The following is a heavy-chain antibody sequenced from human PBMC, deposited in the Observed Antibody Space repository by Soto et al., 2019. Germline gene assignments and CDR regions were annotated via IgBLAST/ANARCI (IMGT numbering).Heavy chain of an antibody. D-gene: IGHD2-15*01. V-gene: IGHV3-23*01. CDR3: AKPAFGVVVAATPIDY. CDR1: GFTFSSYA. Sequence: GGSLRLSCAASGFTFSSYAMSWVRQAPGKGLEWVSAISGSGGSTYYADSVKGRFTISRDNSKNTLYLQMNSLRAEDTAVYYCAKPAFGVVVAATPIDYWGQGTLVTVSS. CDR2: ISGSGGST. J-gene: IGHJ4*02.